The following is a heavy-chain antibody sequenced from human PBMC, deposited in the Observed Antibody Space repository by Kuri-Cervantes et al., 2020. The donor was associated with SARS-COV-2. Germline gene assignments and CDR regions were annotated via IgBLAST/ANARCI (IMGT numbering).Heavy chain of an antibody. CDR3: YCAPKEGFDS. V-gene: IGHV1-69*13. J-gene: IGHJ4*02. D-gene: IGHD2-21*01. CDR2: IIPFFGTP. Sequence: SVKVSCKASGATFSTYGFSWVRQAPGQGLEWMGGIIPFFGTPNYAQKFEGRVTITADESTSTAYMELSSLTSEDTAIYYCYCAPKEGFDSWGQGTLVTVSS. CDR1: GATFSTYG.